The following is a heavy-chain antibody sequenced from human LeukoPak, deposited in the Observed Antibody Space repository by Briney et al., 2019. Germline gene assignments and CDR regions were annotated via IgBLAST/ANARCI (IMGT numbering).Heavy chain of an antibody. CDR1: GGSIISDNYY. J-gene: IGHJ4*02. D-gene: IGHD3-22*01. CDR3: ARGGWNKFDY. V-gene: IGHV4-61*02. CDR2: IYTSGIT. Sequence: SETLSLTCTVSGGSIISDNYYWSWIRQPAGKGLEWIGRIYTSGITNYNPSLKSRVTISVDTSKNQFSLKLRSVTAADTAVYYCARGGWNKFDYWGQGTLVTVSS.